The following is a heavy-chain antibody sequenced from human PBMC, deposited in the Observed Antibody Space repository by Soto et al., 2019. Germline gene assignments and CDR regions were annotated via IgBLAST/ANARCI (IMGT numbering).Heavy chain of an antibody. CDR1: GYTFTSYG. J-gene: IGHJ4*02. V-gene: IGHV1-18*01. D-gene: IGHD3-10*01. CDR2: ISAYNGNT. CDR3: ATNDYYGSGSYGAAGSY. Sequence: QVQLVQSGAEVKKPGASVKVSCKASGYTFTSYGISWVRQAPGQGLEWMGWISAYNGNTNYAQKLQGRVTMTTDTSTSTAYMELRSLRSDDTAVDYCATNDYYGSGSYGAAGSYWGQGTLVTVSS.